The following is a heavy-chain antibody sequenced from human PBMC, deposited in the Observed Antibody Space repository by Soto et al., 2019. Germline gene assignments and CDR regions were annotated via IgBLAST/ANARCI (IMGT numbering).Heavy chain of an antibody. V-gene: IGHV4-34*01. CDR3: ARAYCSSTSCYYYYYMDV. CDR2: INHSGST. Sequence: PSETLALTCAVSGGCFSGYYWSWIRQPPGKGLEWIGEINHSGSTNYNPSLKSRVTISVDTSKNQFSLKLSSVTAADTAVYYCARAYCSSTSCYYYYYMDVWGKGTTVTVSS. J-gene: IGHJ6*03. D-gene: IGHD2-2*01. CDR1: GGCFSGYY.